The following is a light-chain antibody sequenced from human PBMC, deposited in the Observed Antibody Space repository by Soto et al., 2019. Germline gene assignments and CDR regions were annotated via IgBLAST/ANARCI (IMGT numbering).Light chain of an antibody. CDR1: TSNIGTNY. CDR2: RND. CDR3: AAWDDSLSVWV. J-gene: IGLJ3*02. Sequence: QSVLTQPPSASGAPGQRVTISCSGRTSNIGTNYVFWYQHLPGTAPKLLIYRNDQRPSGVPDRFSGSKFGTSASLAISGLRSEDEADYYCAAWDDSLSVWVFGGGTKLTVL. V-gene: IGLV1-47*01.